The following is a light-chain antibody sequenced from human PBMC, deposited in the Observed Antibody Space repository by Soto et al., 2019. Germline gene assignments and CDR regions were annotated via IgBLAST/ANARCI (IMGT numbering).Light chain of an antibody. J-gene: IGLJ2*01. CDR3: QVWDSSSDHPV. CDR2: YDS. Sequence: SYELTQPPSVSVAPGKTARITCGGNNIGSKRVHWYQQKPGQAPVLVIYYDSDRPSVIPERFSGSNSGNTATLTISRVEAGDEADYYCQVWDSSSDHPVFGGGTKLTVL. CDR1: NIGSKR. V-gene: IGLV3-21*04.